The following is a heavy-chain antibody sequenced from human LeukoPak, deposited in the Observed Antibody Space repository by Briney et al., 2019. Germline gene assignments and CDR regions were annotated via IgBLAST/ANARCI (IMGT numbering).Heavy chain of an antibody. CDR3: AKRNLDSSGYYPIEYFQH. CDR2: ISGSGGST. J-gene: IGHJ1*01. D-gene: IGHD3-22*01. V-gene: IGHV3-23*01. Sequence: GGSLRLSCAASGFTFSSYAMSWVRQAPGKGLEWVSAISGSGGSTYYADSVKGRFTISRDNSKNTLYLQMNSLRAEDTAVYYCAKRNLDSSGYYPIEYFQHWGQGTLVTVSS. CDR1: GFTFSSYA.